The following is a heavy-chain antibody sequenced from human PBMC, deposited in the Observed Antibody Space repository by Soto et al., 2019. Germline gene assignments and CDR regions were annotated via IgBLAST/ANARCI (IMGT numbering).Heavy chain of an antibody. Sequence: SETLSLTCAVYGGSFSGYYWSWIRQPPGRGLEWIGEINHSGSTNYNPSLKSRVTISVDTSKNQFSLKLSSVTAADTAVYYCARGRTTVTYYYYYGMDVWGQGTTVTV. CDR3: ARGRTTVTYYYYYGMDV. CDR2: INHSGST. J-gene: IGHJ6*02. V-gene: IGHV4-34*01. CDR1: GGSFSGYY. D-gene: IGHD4-4*01.